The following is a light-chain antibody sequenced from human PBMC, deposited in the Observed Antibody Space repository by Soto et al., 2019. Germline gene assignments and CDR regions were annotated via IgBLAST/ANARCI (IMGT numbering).Light chain of an antibody. V-gene: IGLV2-8*01. CDR1: SSDVGGYNY. J-gene: IGLJ2*01. CDR3: SSYAGSNNLYVV. Sequence: QSALTQPPSASGSPGQSVTISCTGTSSDVGGYNYVSWYQQHPGKAPKLMISEVSKRPSGVPDRFSGSKSGNTASLTVSGLQAEDEADYYCSSYAGSNNLYVVFDGGTKVTV. CDR2: EVS.